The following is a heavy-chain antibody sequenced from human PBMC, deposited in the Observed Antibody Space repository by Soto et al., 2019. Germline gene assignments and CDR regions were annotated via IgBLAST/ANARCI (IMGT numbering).Heavy chain of an antibody. V-gene: IGHV4-39*01. CDR3: ARTMNSFGPGMTIDY. D-gene: IGHD3-10*01. CDR1: GGSISSSIYY. J-gene: IGHJ4*02. Sequence: QLQLQESGPGLVKPSETLSLTCTVSGGSISSSIYYWGWIRQPPGKGLEWIGSIYYSGTSYYNPSLKSRLTVSIDTSKNQFYLILTSVTAADTAVYYCARTMNSFGPGMTIDYWGQGTLVTVSS. CDR2: IYYSGTS.